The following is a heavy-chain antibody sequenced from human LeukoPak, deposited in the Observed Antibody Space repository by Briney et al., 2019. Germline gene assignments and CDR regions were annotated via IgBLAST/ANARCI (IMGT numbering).Heavy chain of an antibody. J-gene: IGHJ6*02. CDR1: GDSFSSHY. Sequence: PSETLSLTCVVSGDSFSSHYWTWIRQSPGKGLEWIGYISYIGSTNYNPSLKSRVTISIDTSKNQFSLKLSSVTAADTAVYYCARGSGYNYDGMDVWGQGTTVTVSS. CDR2: ISYIGST. D-gene: IGHD2-15*01. CDR3: ARGSGYNYDGMDV. V-gene: IGHV4-59*11.